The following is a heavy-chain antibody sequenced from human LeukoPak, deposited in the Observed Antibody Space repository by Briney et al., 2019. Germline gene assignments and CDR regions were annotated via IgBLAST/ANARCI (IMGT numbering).Heavy chain of an antibody. J-gene: IGHJ4*02. CDR3: AKGGAVAGPLIDFDY. Sequence: GGSLRLSCAASGFTFSSYGMHWVRQAPGKGLEWVAFIRYDGSNKYYAGSVKGRFTISRDNSKNTLYLQMNSLRAEDTAVYYCAKGGAVAGPLIDFDYWGQGTLVTVSS. CDR1: GFTFSSYG. CDR2: IRYDGSNK. V-gene: IGHV3-30*02. D-gene: IGHD6-19*01.